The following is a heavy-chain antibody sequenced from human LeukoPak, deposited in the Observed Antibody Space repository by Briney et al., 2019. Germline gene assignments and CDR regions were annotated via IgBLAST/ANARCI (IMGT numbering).Heavy chain of an antibody. D-gene: IGHD3-22*01. V-gene: IGHV3-21*01. CDR1: GFTFSSYS. Sequence: GGSLRLSCAASGFTFSSYSMNWVRKAPRKGLEWVSSISSSSSYIYYADSVKGRFTISRDNAKNSLYLQMNSLRAEDTAVYYCARVTQEDYYDSSGYYYHYWGQGTLDTVSS. CDR2: ISSSSSYI. J-gene: IGHJ4*02. CDR3: ARVTQEDYYDSSGYYYHY.